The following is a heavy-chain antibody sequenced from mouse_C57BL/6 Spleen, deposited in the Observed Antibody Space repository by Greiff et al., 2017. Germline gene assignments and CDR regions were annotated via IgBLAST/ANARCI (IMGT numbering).Heavy chain of an antibody. J-gene: IGHJ3*01. V-gene: IGHV1-72*01. CDR3: AMTAWCAY. CDR1: GYTFTRYW. CDR2: IDPNSGGT. Sequence: VQLQQPGAELVKPGASVKLSCKASGYTFTRYWLPWVKQRPGRGLEWIGRIDPNSGGTKYTEKFKSKATLTVDKPASTAYMQLSSLTSEDSAVYYCAMTAWCAYWGQGTLVTVSA.